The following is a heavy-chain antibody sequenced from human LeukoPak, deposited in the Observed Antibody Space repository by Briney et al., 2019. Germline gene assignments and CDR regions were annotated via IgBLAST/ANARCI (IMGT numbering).Heavy chain of an antibody. Sequence: SVKVSCKASGGTFSSYAISWVRQAPGQGLEWMGGIIPIFGTANYAQKFQGRVTIPADESTSTAYMELSSLRSEDTAVYYCARGDDILAGYSRGPGENYYGMDVWGKGTTVTVSS. CDR2: IIPIFGTA. V-gene: IGHV1-69*13. CDR1: GGTFSSYA. D-gene: IGHD3-9*01. CDR3: ARGDDILAGYSRGPGENYYGMDV. J-gene: IGHJ6*04.